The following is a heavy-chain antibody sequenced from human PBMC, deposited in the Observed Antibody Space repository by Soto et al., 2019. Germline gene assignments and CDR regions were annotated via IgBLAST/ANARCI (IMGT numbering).Heavy chain of an antibody. D-gene: IGHD2-15*01. CDR2: IWYDGSNK. J-gene: IGHJ6*02. CDR3: ARDKGVVVVVAATTHYYYGMDV. Sequence: GGSLRLSCAASGFTFSSYGMHWVRQAPGKGLEWVAVIWYDGSNKYYADSVKGRFTISRDNSKNTLHLQMNSLRAEDTAVYYCARDKGVVVVVAATTHYYYGMDVWGQGTTVTVSS. V-gene: IGHV3-33*01. CDR1: GFTFSSYG.